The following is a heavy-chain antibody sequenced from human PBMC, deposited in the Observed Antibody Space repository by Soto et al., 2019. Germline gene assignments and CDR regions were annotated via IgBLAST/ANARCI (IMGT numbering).Heavy chain of an antibody. CDR1: GFTFSRYV. CDR3: AKHLPAGGCGLSSGAFDV. V-gene: IGHV3-23*01. CDR2: INGAGVGP. J-gene: IGHJ3*01. Sequence: EVQLLESGGGLVQPGGSLRLSCAASGFTFSRYVMSWVRQAPGKGLEWVSVINGAGVGPEYADSVKGRFTISRDNSKNTLYVQMNFLGADDTAVYFCAKHLPAGGCGLSSGAFDVWGQGTMVTVSS. D-gene: IGHD3-10*01.